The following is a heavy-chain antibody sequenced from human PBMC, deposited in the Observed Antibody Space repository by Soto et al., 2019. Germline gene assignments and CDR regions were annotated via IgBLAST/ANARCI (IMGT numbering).Heavy chain of an antibody. V-gene: IGHV1-3*01. CDR2: INACNGNT. CDR1: GYTFTSYT. CDR3: EIDGWHYDSNDLVDG. Sequence: GASVKVSCRVSGYTFTSYTIHWVRQAPGQGLEWMGWINACNGNTKYSQKLQGRVTITRDTSAITAYMALSNLRSDDTAVYYCEIDGWHYDSNDLVDGWDKRTRFTDSS. J-gene: IGHJ6*04. D-gene: IGHD1-7*01.